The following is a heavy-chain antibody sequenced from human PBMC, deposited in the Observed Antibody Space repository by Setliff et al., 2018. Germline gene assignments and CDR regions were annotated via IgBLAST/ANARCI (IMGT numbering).Heavy chain of an antibody. D-gene: IGHD3-9*01. CDR3: TTERSGYYDILTGYISPLDY. CDR2: IKSKTDGGTT. Sequence: GGSLRLSCAASGFTFSNAWMSWVRQAPGKGLEWVGRIKSKTDGGTTDYAAPVKGRFTISRDDSKNTLYLQMNSPKTEDTAVYYCTTERSGYYDILTGYISPLDYWGQGTLVTVSS. CDR1: GFTFSNAW. V-gene: IGHV3-15*01. J-gene: IGHJ4*02.